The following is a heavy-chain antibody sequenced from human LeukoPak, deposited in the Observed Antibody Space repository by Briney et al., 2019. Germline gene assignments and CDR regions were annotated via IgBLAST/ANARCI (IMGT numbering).Heavy chain of an antibody. CDR3: ARDSLVGATTFDY. CDR1: GFNFNRYG. CDR2: ISSSSSYI. J-gene: IGHJ4*02. V-gene: IGHV3-21*01. D-gene: IGHD1-26*01. Sequence: GGSLRLSCAVSGFNFNRYGMHWVRQAPGKGLEWVSSISSSSSYIYYADSVKGRFTISRDNAKNSLYLQMNSLRAEDTAVYYCARDSLVGATTFDYWGQGTLVTVSS.